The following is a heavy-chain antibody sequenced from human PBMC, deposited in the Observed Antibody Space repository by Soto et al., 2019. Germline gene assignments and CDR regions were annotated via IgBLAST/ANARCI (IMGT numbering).Heavy chain of an antibody. V-gene: IGHV3-48*03. Sequence: EVQLVESGGGLVQPGGSLRLSCAASGFTFSIHEMNWVRQAPGKGLEWVSYISSIGVATYYADSVKGRFTISRDNAKNSLYLQMNSLRAEDTAVYYCAREGRVGGIDYWGQGTPFTVSS. CDR3: AREGRVGGIDY. CDR1: GFTFSIHE. CDR2: ISSIGVAT. J-gene: IGHJ4*02. D-gene: IGHD6-19*01.